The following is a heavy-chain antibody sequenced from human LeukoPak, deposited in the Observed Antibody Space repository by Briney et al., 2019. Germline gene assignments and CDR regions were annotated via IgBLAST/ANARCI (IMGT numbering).Heavy chain of an antibody. CDR2: ISGSGGST. J-gene: IGHJ4*02. Sequence: GGSLRLSCAASGFTFSSYAMSWVRQAPGKGLEWVSAISGSGGSTYYADSVKGWFAISRDNSKNTLYLQMNSLRAEDTAVYYCARGSRIAAAGGGYFDYWGQGTLVTVSS. CDR3: ARGSRIAAAGGGYFDY. V-gene: IGHV3-23*01. CDR1: GFTFSSYA. D-gene: IGHD6-13*01.